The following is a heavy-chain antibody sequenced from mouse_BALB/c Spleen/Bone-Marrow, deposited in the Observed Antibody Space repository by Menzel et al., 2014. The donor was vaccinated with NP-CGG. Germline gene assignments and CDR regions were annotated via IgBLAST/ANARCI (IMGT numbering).Heavy chain of an antibody. CDR1: GYTFTSYD. D-gene: IGHD2-1*01. J-gene: IGHJ1*01. V-gene: IGHV1S56*01. CDR2: IYPGDGST. Sequence: QVQLQQSGPELVKPGDLVKISCKASGYTFTSYDINWVKQRPGQGLEWIGWIYPGDGSTKYNEKFKGKATLTADKSPSTAYMQLSSLTSENSAVYFCARSGNYYGNYYWYFDVWGAGTTVTVSS. CDR3: ARSGNYYGNYYWYFDV.